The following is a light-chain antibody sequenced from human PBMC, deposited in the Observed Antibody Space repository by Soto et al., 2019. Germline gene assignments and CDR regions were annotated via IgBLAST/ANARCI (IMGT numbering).Light chain of an antibody. CDR3: CSYAYSGTYV. Sequence: QSVLTQPASVSGSPGQSITISCTGTSSDVGNYNLVSWYQHHPGKAPKLMIYEVNKRPSGVSNRFSGSKSGNTASLTVSGLQAEDEADYYCCSYAYSGTYVFGTGTRSPS. J-gene: IGLJ1*01. CDR2: EVN. CDR1: SSDVGNYNL. V-gene: IGLV2-23*02.